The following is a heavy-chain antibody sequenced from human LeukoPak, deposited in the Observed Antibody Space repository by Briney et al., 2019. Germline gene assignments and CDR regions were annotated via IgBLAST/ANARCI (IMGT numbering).Heavy chain of an antibody. D-gene: IGHD1-26*01. CDR3: ARDPGELLPNDAFDI. J-gene: IGHJ3*02. V-gene: IGHV3-9*01. Sequence: PGGSLRLSCAASGVNFDDYAMHWVRQSPGTGLEWVASLNWDSRSMAYADSVRGRFTISGDNAKNSLYLQMNSLRAEDTAVYYCARDPGELLPNDAFDIWGQGTMVTVSS. CDR1: GVNFDDYA. CDR2: LNWDSRSM.